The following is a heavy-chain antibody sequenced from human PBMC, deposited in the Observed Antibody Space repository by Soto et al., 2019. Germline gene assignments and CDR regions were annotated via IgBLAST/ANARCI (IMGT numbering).Heavy chain of an antibody. CDR2: ISYDGSNK. CDR3: ARVGGEWERYFDY. V-gene: IGHV3-30-3*01. CDR1: GFTFSSYA. Sequence: QVQLVESGGGVVQPGRSLRLSCAASGFTFSSYAMHWVRQAPGKGLEWVAVISYDGSNKYYADSVKGRFTISRDNSKNPLYLQMNSLRAEDTAVYYCARVGGEWERYFDYWGQGTLVTVSS. J-gene: IGHJ4*02. D-gene: IGHD1-26*01.